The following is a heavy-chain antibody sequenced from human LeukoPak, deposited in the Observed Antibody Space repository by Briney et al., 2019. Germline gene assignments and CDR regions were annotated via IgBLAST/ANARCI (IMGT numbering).Heavy chain of an antibody. Sequence: PSETLSLTCTVSGYSISSGYYWGWIRQPPGKGLKWIGSIYHSGSTYYNPSLKSRVTIPVDTSKNQFSLKLSSVTAADTAVYYCARAGDDCSSTSCYTQQNNWFDPWGQGTLVTVSS. CDR1: GYSISSGYY. D-gene: IGHD2-2*02. CDR3: ARAGDDCSSTSCYTQQNNWFDP. V-gene: IGHV4-38-2*02. J-gene: IGHJ5*02. CDR2: IYHSGST.